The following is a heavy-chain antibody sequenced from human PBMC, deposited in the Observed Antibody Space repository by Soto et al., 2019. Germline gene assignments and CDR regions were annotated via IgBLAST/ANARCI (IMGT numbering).Heavy chain of an antibody. J-gene: IGHJ5*02. V-gene: IGHV1-8*01. CDR3: ARMATSGTLNWFDP. Sequence: AASVKVSCKASGYTFGNNDISWGRQATGQGLEWMGWMNPNSGNTGYAQKFQGRVSMTRNTSITTAYLELSSLRSDDTAIYYCARMATSGTLNWFDPWGQGTLVTVSS. CDR2: MNPNSGNT. CDR1: GYTFGNND.